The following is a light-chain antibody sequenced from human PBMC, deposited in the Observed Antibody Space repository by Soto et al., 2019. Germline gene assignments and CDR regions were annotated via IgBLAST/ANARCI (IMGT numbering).Light chain of an antibody. CDR2: AAS. CDR1: RGIGNY. Sequence: DIQMTQSPSSLSASVGDRVTITCRASRGIGNYLVWYQQKPGKAPKLLIYAASTLQSGVPSRFSGSGSGTDFTLTISSLQPEDGATYYCQKYNSAPLTFGGGTKVEIK. V-gene: IGKV1-27*01. J-gene: IGKJ4*01. CDR3: QKYNSAPLT.